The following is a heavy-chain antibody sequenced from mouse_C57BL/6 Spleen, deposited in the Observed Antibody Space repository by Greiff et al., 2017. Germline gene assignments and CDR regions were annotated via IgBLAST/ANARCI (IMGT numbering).Heavy chain of an antibody. CDR2: ISDGGSYT. D-gene: IGHD2-3*01. Sequence: EVKVVESGGGLVKPGGSLKLSCAASGFTFSSYAMSWVRQTPEKRLEWVATISDGGSYTYYPDNVKGRFTISSDNAKNNLYLQLSHLKSENTAMYYCAREDGYYAENYAMDYWGQGTSVTVSS. J-gene: IGHJ4*01. CDR3: AREDGYYAENYAMDY. V-gene: IGHV5-4*01. CDR1: GFTFSSYA.